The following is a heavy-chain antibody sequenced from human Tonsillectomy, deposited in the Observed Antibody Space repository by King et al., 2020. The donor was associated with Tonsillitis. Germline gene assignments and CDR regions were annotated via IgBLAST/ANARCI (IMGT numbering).Heavy chain of an antibody. Sequence: VQLVESGEGVVQPGRSLRLSCAASGFTFSSYGMHWVRQAPGKGLEWVAVISYDGSNKYYADSVKGRFTISRDNSKNTLYLQMNSLRAEDTAVYYCAKDTVTDDYWGQGTLVTVSS. D-gene: IGHD4-17*01. J-gene: IGHJ4*02. CDR3: AKDTVTDDY. CDR1: GFTFSSYG. CDR2: ISYDGSNK. V-gene: IGHV3-30*18.